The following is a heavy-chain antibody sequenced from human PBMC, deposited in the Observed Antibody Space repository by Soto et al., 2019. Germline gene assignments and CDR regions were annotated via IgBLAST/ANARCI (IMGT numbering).Heavy chain of an antibody. CDR2: IIPILGIA. D-gene: IGHD4-17*01. J-gene: IGHJ3*02. CDR3: ARGGDYAGPDDAFDI. V-gene: IGHV1-69*04. Sequence: SVKVSCKASGYTFTSYGISWVRQAPGQGLEWMGRIIPILGIANYAQKFQGRVTITADKSTSTAYMELSSLRSEDTAVYYCARGGDYAGPDDAFDIWGQGTMVTVSS. CDR1: GYTFTSYG.